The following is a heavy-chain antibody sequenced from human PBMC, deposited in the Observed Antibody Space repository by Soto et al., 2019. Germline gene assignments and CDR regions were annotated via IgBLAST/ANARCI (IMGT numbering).Heavy chain of an antibody. CDR3: AGDEGYYYSGVDV. J-gene: IGHJ6*02. Sequence: LTCAVSGGSISSYYWSWIRQTAGKGLEWIGRIYPSGNTNYNPSLKSRVTMSIDTSKNQLSLKLRSVTAADTAVYFCAGDEGYYYSGVDVWGQGTAVTVSS. CDR2: IYPSGNT. V-gene: IGHV4-4*07. CDR1: GGSISSYY.